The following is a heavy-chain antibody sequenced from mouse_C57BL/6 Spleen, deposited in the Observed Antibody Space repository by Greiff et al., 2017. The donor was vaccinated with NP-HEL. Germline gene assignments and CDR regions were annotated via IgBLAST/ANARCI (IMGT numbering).Heavy chain of an antibody. Sequence: EVQVVESEGGLVQPGRSMKLSCTASGFTFSDYYMAWVRQVPEKGLEWVANINYDGSSTYYLDSLKSRFIISRDNAKNILYLQMSSLKSEDTATYYCARGGYYGSSHFDYWGQGTTLTVSS. D-gene: IGHD1-1*01. CDR1: GFTFSDYY. CDR3: ARGGYYGSSHFDY. V-gene: IGHV5-16*01. CDR2: INYDGSST. J-gene: IGHJ2*01.